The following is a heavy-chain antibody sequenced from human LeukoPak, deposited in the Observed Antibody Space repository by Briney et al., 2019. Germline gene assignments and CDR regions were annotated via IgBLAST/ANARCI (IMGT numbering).Heavy chain of an antibody. D-gene: IGHD5-18*01. Sequence: HTGGSLRLSCAASGFTLSHYALHWVRQAPGRGLEYVSAISSNGGNTYYANSVKGRFTISRDNSKNTLYLQMGSLRAEDMAVYYCAREASASLGGYSYGAWYRYWGQGTLVTVSS. CDR3: AREASASLGGYSYGAWYRY. CDR2: ISSNGGNT. V-gene: IGHV3-64*01. CDR1: GFTLSHYA. J-gene: IGHJ4*02.